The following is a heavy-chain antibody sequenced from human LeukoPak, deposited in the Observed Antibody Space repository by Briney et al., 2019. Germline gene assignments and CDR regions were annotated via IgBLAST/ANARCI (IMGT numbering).Heavy chain of an antibody. CDR1: GGTFSSYA. V-gene: IGHV1-3*01. J-gene: IGHJ4*02. Sequence: ASVKVSCKASGGTFSSYAMHWVRQAPGQRLEWMGWINAGNGNTKYSQKFQGRVTITRDTSASTAYMELSSLRSEDTAVYYCAREGRKDYYYGSGSYSSIRSYYFDYWGQGTLVTVSS. CDR3: AREGRKDYYYGSGSYSSIRSYYFDY. CDR2: INAGNGNT. D-gene: IGHD3-10*01.